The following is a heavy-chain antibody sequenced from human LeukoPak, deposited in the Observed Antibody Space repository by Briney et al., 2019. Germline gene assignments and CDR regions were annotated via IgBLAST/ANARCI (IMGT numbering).Heavy chain of an antibody. V-gene: IGHV4-34*01. D-gene: IGHD3-3*01. J-gene: IGHJ4*02. CDR1: GGSFSGYY. CDR2: INHSGST. Sequence: PSETLSLTCAVYGGSFSGYYWSWIRQPPGKGLEWIGEINHSGSTNYNPSLKSRVTISVDTSKNQFSLKLSSVTAADTAVYYCARDYRFLEWLALDYWGQGTLVTVSS. CDR3: ARDYRFLEWLALDY.